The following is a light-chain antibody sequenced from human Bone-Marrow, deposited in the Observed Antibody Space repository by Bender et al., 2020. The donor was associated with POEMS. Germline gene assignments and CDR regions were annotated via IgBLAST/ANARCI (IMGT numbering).Light chain of an antibody. CDR2: KDD. V-gene: IGLV3-25*03. CDR1: ALPKQY. J-gene: IGLJ3*02. Sequence: SYELTQPPSVSVSPGQTARITCSGDALPKQYAYWYQQKPGQAPLRVIYKDDEGPSGIPGRFSGSSSGTIVTLTISGVQAEDEADYYCQSADSSGTYVVFGGGTKLTVL. CDR3: QSADSSGTYVV.